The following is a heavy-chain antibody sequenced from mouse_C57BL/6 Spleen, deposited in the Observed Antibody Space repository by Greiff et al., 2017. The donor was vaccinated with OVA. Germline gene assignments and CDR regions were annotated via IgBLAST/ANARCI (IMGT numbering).Heavy chain of an antibody. CDR1: GFTFSDAW. J-gene: IGHJ2*01. V-gene: IGHV6-6*01. D-gene: IGHD4-1*02. CDR2: IRNKANNHAT. Sequence: EVKLQESGGGLVQPGGSMKLSCAASGFTFSDAWMDWVRQSPEKGLEWVAEIRNKANNHATYYAESVKGRFTISRDDSKSSVYLQMNSLRAEDTGIYYCTSQLGRGYFDYWGQGTTLTVSS. CDR3: TSQLGRGYFDY.